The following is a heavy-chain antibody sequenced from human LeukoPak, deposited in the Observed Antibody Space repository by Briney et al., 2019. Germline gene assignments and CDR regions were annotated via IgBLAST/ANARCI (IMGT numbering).Heavy chain of an antibody. D-gene: IGHD6-13*01. V-gene: IGHV3-30*02. CDR1: GFSFSSSG. CDR3: AKRLSSWEFDY. CDR2: IWYDGNNK. Sequence: GGSLRLSCAASGFSFSSSGMHWVRQAPGKGLEWVAVIWYDGNNKYYADSVKGRFTISRDNSENTLYLQMNSLRAEDTAVYYCAKRLSSWEFDYWGQGTLVTVSS. J-gene: IGHJ4*02.